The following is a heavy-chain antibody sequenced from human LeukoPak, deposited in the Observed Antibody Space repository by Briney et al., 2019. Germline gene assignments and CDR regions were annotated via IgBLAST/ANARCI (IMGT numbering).Heavy chain of an antibody. D-gene: IGHD3-10*01. CDR3: ARQIIHRGFDY. J-gene: IGHJ4*02. V-gene: IGHV3-48*02. CDR2: SSTTTSTL. CDR1: GFTVSTNC. Sequence: PGGSLRLSCAASGFTVSTNCMTWVRQAPGKGLEWVALSSTTTSTLYYADSVKGRFTISRDNAKNSLYLQMISLRDEDTAVYYCARQIIHRGFDYWGQGALVTVSS.